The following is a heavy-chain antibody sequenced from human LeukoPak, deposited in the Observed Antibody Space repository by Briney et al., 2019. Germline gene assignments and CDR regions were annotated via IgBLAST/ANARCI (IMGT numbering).Heavy chain of an antibody. CDR3: ARGALRYFDWLPYYYYYMDV. CDR1: GYTFTAYY. J-gene: IGHJ6*03. CDR2: INPNSGGT. D-gene: IGHD3-9*01. Sequence: ASVKVSCKTSGYTFTAYYMHWVRQAPGQRLEWMGWINPNSGGTNYAQKFQGRVTMTRNTSISTAYMELSSLRSEDTAVYYCARGALRYFDWLPYYYYYMDVWGKGTTVTISS. V-gene: IGHV1-2*02.